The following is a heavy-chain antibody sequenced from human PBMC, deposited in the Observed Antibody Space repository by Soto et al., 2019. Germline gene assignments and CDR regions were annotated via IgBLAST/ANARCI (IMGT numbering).Heavy chain of an antibody. J-gene: IGHJ4*02. CDR1: GFIFGTYT. V-gene: IGHV3-21*06. Sequence: PGGSLRLSCAASGFIFGTYTMNWVRQAPGKGLEWVSSISNSGTYVTYADTVKGRFTISRDNDKNSPFLQMNSLRADDTAVYYCATARAQWLEGSRADYWGQGTQVTVSS. CDR2: ISNSGTYV. CDR3: ATARAQWLEGSRADY. D-gene: IGHD6-19*01.